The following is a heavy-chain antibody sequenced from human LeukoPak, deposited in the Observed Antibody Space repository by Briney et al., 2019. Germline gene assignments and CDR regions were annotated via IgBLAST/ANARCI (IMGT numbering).Heavy chain of an antibody. CDR3: AKELLSEWLFHPAFDI. D-gene: IGHD3-3*01. J-gene: IGHJ3*02. V-gene: IGHV3-43*02. CDR1: GFTFDDYA. CDR2: ISGDGGST. Sequence: GGSLRLSCAASGFTFDDYAMYWVRQAPGKGLEWVSLISGDGGSTYYADSVKGRFTISRDNSKNSLYLQMNSLRTEDTALYYCAKELLSEWLFHPAFDIWGQGTSVTVFS.